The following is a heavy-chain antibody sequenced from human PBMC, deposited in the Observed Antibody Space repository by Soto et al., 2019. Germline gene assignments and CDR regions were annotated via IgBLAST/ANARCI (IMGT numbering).Heavy chain of an antibody. V-gene: IGHV2-5*02. CDR2: IYWDDDN. CDR3: AHRVLRTVFGLVTTTAIYFDF. D-gene: IGHD3-3*01. Sequence: QITLNESGPTVVRPTETLTLTCRFSGFSLTTSGVGVGWIRQSPGKAPEWIALIYWDDDNRYSASLKSRLTITKDTSKTQVVLTVSDLDPTDTATYYCAHRVLRTVFGLVTTTAIYFDFWGQGTPVAVSS. J-gene: IGHJ4*02. CDR1: GFSLTTSGVG.